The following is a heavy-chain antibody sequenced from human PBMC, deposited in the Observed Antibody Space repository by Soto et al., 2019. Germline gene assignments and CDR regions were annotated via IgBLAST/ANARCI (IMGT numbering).Heavy chain of an antibody. V-gene: IGHV3-13*05. CDR2: IGTAGDP. CDR1: GFTFSRYN. Sequence: EVQLVESGGGLVQPGGSLRLSCAASGFTFSRYNMFWVGQAAGKGLEWVSAIGTAGDPYYPGSVKGRFTISRENVKNSLYLQMNSLRAGDTAVYYCARSIAVAGTDFGYYGMDVWGQGTTVTVSS. D-gene: IGHD6-19*01. J-gene: IGHJ6*02. CDR3: ARSIAVAGTDFGYYGMDV.